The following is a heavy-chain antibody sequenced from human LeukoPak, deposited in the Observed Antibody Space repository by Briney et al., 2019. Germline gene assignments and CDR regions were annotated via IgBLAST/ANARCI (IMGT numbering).Heavy chain of an antibody. Sequence: PGGSLGLSCAASGFTFSGYAMSWVRQAPGKGLEWVSAISGSGGSTYYADSVKGRFTISRDNSKNTLYLQMNSLRAEDTAVYYCAKERGSYYPRSYFDYWGQGTLVTVSS. CDR1: GFTFSGYA. CDR3: AKERGSYYPRSYFDY. D-gene: IGHD1-26*01. V-gene: IGHV3-23*01. J-gene: IGHJ4*02. CDR2: ISGSGGST.